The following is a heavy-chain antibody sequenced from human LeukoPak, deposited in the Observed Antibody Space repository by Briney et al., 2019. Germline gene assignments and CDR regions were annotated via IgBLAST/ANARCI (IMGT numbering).Heavy chain of an antibody. V-gene: IGHV3-66*02. CDR3: ARDGNYYGSSGYHIIDY. CDR2: IYSGGST. D-gene: IGHD3-22*01. J-gene: IGHJ4*02. Sequence: GGSLRLSCAASGFTVSSNYMSWVRQAPGKGLEWVSVIYSGGSTYYADSVKGRFTISRDNSKNTLYLQMRAEDTAVYYCARDGNYYGSSGYHIIDYWGQGTLVTVSS. CDR1: GFTVSSNY.